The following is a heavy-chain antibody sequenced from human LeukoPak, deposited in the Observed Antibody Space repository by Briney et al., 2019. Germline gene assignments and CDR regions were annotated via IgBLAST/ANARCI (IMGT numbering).Heavy chain of an antibody. V-gene: IGHV3-23*01. CDR3: AGEGAMGFDY. CDR1: GFTFSSYA. J-gene: IGHJ4*02. CDR2: ISSRGGTT. D-gene: IGHD5-18*01. Sequence: GGSLRLSCAASGFTFSSYAMSCVRQAPGKGLEWGSVISSRGGTTYYADSVKGRFTISRDNSKNTLYLQMNSLRAEATAVYYCAGEGAMGFDYWGQGTLVTVSS.